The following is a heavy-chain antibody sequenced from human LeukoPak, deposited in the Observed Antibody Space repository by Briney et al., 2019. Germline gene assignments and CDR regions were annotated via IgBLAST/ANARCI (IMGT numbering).Heavy chain of an antibody. CDR3: AKRRGSSWYQDIEY. J-gene: IGHJ4*02. D-gene: IGHD6-13*01. CDR1: GFTFSSYS. Sequence: GGSLRLSCAASGFTFSSYSMNWVRQAPGKGLEWVSAISGSGNIRYYADSVKGRFTISRDNSKNTLYLQMNSLRAEDTAVYYCAKRRGSSWYQDIEYWGQGTLVTVSS. V-gene: IGHV3-23*01. CDR2: ISGSGNIR.